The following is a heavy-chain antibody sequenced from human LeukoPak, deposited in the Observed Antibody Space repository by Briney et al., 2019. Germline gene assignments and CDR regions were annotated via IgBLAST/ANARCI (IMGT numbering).Heavy chain of an antibody. D-gene: IGHD3-22*01. CDR3: TRGTEREEDTPRITMIVDAFDI. V-gene: IGHV3-15*01. Sequence: GGSLRLSCAASGFTFSSYAMSWVRQAPGKGLEWVGRIKSKTDGGTTDYAAPVKGRFTISRDDSKSIAYLQMNSLKTEDTAVYYCTRGTEREEDTPRITMIVDAFDIWGQGTMVTVSS. CDR1: GFTFSSYA. J-gene: IGHJ3*02. CDR2: IKSKTDGGTT.